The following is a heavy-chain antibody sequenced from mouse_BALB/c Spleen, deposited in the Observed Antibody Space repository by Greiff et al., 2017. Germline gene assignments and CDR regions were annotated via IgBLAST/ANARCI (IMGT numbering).Heavy chain of an antibody. CDR2: ISSGGSYT. J-gene: IGHJ4*01. Sequence: EVKLMESGGGLVKPGGSLKLSCAASGFTFSSYAMSWVRQSPEKRLEWVAEISSGGSYTYYPDTVTGRFTISRDNAKNTLYLEMSSLRSEDTAMYYCARYGTDYAMDYWGQGTSVTVSS. CDR3: ARYGTDYAMDY. D-gene: IGHD4-1*01. CDR1: GFTFSSYA. V-gene: IGHV5-9-4*01.